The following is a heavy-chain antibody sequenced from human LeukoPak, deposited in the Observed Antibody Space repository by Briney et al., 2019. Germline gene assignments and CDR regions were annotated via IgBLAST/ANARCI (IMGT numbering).Heavy chain of an antibody. CDR3: ARDSWGEQWLVPFDY. Sequence: SVKVSCKASGGTFSSYAISWVRQAPGQGLEWMGRIIPIFGTANYAQKFQGRVTITTDESTSTAYMELSSLRSEDTAVYYCARDSWGEQWLVPFDYWGQGTLVTVSS. CDR1: GGTFSSYA. D-gene: IGHD6-19*01. J-gene: IGHJ4*02. V-gene: IGHV1-69*05. CDR2: IIPIFGTA.